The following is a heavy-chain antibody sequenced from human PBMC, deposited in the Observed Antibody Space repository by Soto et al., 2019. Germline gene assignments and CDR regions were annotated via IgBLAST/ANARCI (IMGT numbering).Heavy chain of an antibody. CDR3: ATKLYCSSTSCYVNWFDP. J-gene: IGHJ5*02. CDR2: FDPEDGET. Sequence: ASLKVSCKGSGYTVTELSMHWVRQAPGKGLEWMGGFDPEDGETIYAQKFQGRVTMTEHTSTDTAYMELSSLRSEDTAVYYCATKLYCSSTSCYVNWFDPWGQGTLVTVSS. D-gene: IGHD2-2*01. V-gene: IGHV1-24*01. CDR1: GYTVTELS.